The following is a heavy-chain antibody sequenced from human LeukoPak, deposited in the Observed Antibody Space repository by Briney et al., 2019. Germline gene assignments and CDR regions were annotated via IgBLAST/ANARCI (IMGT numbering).Heavy chain of an antibody. CDR2: ISGSGGST. D-gene: IGHD2-15*01. CDR1: GFTFSSYA. V-gene: IGHV3-23*01. J-gene: IGHJ4*02. Sequence: GGSLRLSCAASGFTFSSYAMSWARQAPGKGLEWVSAISGSGGSTYYADSVKGRFTISRDNSKNTLYLQMNSLRAEDTAVYYCAKDQRNIVVVVAVLDYWGQGTLVTVSS. CDR3: AKDQRNIVVVVAVLDY.